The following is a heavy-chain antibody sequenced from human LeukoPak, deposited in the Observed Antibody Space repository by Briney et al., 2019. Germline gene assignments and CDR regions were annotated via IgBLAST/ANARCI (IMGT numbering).Heavy chain of an antibody. CDR1: GGSISGSSYY. D-gene: IGHD2-2*01. CDR2: IYYSGST. Sequence: SETLSLTCTVSGGSISGSSYYWGWIRQPPGKGLEWIGSIYYSGSTYYNPSLKSRVTISVDTSKNQFSLKLSSVTAADTAVYYCARETLAPVLDYWGQGTLVTVSS. V-gene: IGHV4-39*02. CDR3: ARETLAPVLDY. J-gene: IGHJ4*02.